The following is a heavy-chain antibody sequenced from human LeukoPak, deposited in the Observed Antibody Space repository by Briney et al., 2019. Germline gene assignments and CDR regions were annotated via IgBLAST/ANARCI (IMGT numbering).Heavy chain of an antibody. V-gene: IGHV3-49*04. Sequence: GGSLRLSCTGSGFRFGGYALSWVRQAPGKGLEWVGFIRSKALYGTSEYAASVEGRFTISRDDCNSIAYLQMSSLKTEDTGVYFCVRESLRDYYFDYWGQGSLVTVSS. CDR2: IRSKALYGTS. CDR3: VRESLRDYYFDY. J-gene: IGHJ4*02. CDR1: GFRFGGYA.